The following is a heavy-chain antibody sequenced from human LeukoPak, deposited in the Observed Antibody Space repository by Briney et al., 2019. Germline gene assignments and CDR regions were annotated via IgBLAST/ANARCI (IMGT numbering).Heavy chain of an antibody. Sequence: GRSLRLSCAASGFTFSSYGMHWVRQAPGKGLEWVAVISYDGSNKYYADSVKGRFTISRGNSKNTLYLQMNSLRAEDTAVYYCAKDGNTAMVTGYYFDYWGQGTLVTVSS. CDR2: ISYDGSNK. CDR3: AKDGNTAMVTGYYFDY. D-gene: IGHD5-18*01. J-gene: IGHJ4*02. CDR1: GFTFSSYG. V-gene: IGHV3-30*18.